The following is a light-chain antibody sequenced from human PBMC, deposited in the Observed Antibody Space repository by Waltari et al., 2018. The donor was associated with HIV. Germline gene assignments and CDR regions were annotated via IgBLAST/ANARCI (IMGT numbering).Light chain of an antibody. CDR3: SSYTSSNTLYV. Sequence: QSALTQPASVSGSPGQSITISCTGTSSDVGGFNYFSWYQQHPGKAPKLMIYDVNNRPSGISNRFSGSKSGNTASLTISGLQAEDEADYYCSSYTSSNTLYVFGTGTKVTVL. V-gene: IGLV2-14*03. J-gene: IGLJ1*01. CDR1: SSDVGGFNY. CDR2: DVN.